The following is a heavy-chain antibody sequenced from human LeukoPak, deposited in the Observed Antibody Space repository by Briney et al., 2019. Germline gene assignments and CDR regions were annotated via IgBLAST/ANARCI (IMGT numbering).Heavy chain of an antibody. Sequence: ASVKVSCKASGYTFTSYGISWVRQAPGQGLEWMGWISAYTGNTNYAQKFQGRVTITADESTSTAYMELSSLRSEDTAVYYCARDTVFAPYYFDYWGQGTLVTVSS. CDR1: GYTFTSYG. D-gene: IGHD2-21*01. CDR2: ISAYTGNT. J-gene: IGHJ4*02. V-gene: IGHV1-18*01. CDR3: ARDTVFAPYYFDY.